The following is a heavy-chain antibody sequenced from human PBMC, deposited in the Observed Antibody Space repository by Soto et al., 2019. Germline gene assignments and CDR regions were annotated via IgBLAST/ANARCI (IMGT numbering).Heavy chain of an antibody. J-gene: IGHJ4*02. D-gene: IGHD5-18*01. CDR2: ISFSGNTI. Sequence: VQLVESGGGLVQPGGSLRLSCAASGFTFDDYGMNWVRQAPGKRLEWVSFISFSGNTIYYADSVRGRFTISRDNAKSTLFLQMNSLRDDDTATYSCARRLDTLQYSDYWGRGTLVTVSS. CDR3: ARRLDTLQYSDY. V-gene: IGHV3-48*02. CDR1: GFTFDDYG.